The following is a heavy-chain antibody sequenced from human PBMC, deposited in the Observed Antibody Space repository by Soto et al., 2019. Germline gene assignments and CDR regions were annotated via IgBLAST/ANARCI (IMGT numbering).Heavy chain of an antibody. CDR2: IYYSGST. V-gene: IGHV4-30-4*01. Sequence: PSETLSLTCTVSGGSISSGDYSGTWIRQSPGKGLEWIGYIYYSGSTYYNPSLKSRVTISVDTSKNHFSLKLISVTAEDTAVYYCAKDRPHDYWGQGTLVTVSS. CDR1: GGSISSGDYS. CDR3: AKDRPHDY. J-gene: IGHJ4*02. D-gene: IGHD3-3*01.